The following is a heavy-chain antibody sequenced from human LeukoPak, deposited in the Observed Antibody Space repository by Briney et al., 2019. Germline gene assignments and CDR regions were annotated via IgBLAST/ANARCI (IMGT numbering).Heavy chain of an antibody. CDR2: IKQDGSEK. D-gene: IGHD6-13*01. J-gene: IGHJ6*02. V-gene: IGHV3-7*01. Sequence: PGGSLRVSCAASGFTFSSYWMSWVRQAPGKGLEWVANIKQDGSEKYYVDSVKGRFTISRDNAKNSLYLQMNSLRAEDTAVYYCASQNSIAAAGTDYYYYGMDVWGQGTTVTVSS. CDR1: GFTFSSYW. CDR3: ASQNSIAAAGTDYYYYGMDV.